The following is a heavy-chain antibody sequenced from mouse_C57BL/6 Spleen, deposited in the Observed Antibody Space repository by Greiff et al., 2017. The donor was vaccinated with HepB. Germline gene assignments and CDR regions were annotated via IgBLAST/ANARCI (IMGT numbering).Heavy chain of an antibody. CDR3: ARGPPTTVVATDAMDY. Sequence: EVQLMESGPELVKPGASVKISCKASGYSFTDYNMNWVKQSNGKSLEWIGVINPNYGTTSYNQKFKGKATLTVDQSSSTAYMQINSLTSEDSAVYYCARGPPTTVVATDAMDYWGQGTSVTVSS. V-gene: IGHV1-39*01. J-gene: IGHJ4*01. CDR2: INPNYGTT. CDR1: GYSFTDYN. D-gene: IGHD1-1*01.